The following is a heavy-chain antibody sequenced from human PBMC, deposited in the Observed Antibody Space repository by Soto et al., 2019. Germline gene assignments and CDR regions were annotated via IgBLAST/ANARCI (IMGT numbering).Heavy chain of an antibody. CDR1: GGSISSGGYY. CDR2: IYYSGST. D-gene: IGHD6-13*01. V-gene: IGHV4-31*03. CDR3: AREAAAPSQWGVWYFDL. J-gene: IGHJ2*01. Sequence: SETLSLTCTVSGGSISSGGYYWSWIRQHPGKGLEWIGYIYYSGSTYYNPSLKSRVTISVDTSKNQFSLKLSSVTAADTAVYYCAREAAAPSQWGVWYFDLWGRGTLVTVSS.